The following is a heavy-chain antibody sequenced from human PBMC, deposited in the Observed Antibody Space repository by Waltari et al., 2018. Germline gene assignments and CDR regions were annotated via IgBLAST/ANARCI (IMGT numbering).Heavy chain of an antibody. CDR3: ARDAIYYDSSGYHSPDY. V-gene: IGHV1-2*02. CDR2: INPNSGGT. J-gene: IGHJ4*02. Sequence: QVQLVQSGAEVKKPGASVKVSCKASGYTFTGYYMHWVRQAPGQGLEWMGWINPNSGGTNYAQKFQGRGTMARETSISTAYMELSRLRSDDTAVYYCARDAIYYDSSGYHSPDYWGQGTLVTVSS. CDR1: GYTFTGYY. D-gene: IGHD3-22*01.